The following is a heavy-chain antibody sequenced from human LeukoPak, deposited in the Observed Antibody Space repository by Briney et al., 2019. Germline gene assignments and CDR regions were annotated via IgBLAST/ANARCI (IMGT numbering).Heavy chain of an antibody. D-gene: IGHD3-22*01. CDR1: GFTFSSYS. V-gene: IGHV3-21*04. CDR3: AKDVRSSGYNGIDY. CDR2: IDFTSRYI. Sequence: GGSLRLSCAASGFTFSSYSMNWVRQAPGKGLEWVSSIDFTSRYIYNADSVKGRFTTSRDNAKNSLDLQMNSLRAEDTAVYYCAKDVRSSGYNGIDYWGQGTLVTVSS. J-gene: IGHJ4*02.